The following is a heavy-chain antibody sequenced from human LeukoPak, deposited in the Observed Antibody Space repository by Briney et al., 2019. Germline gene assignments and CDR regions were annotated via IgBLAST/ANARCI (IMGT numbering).Heavy chain of an antibody. D-gene: IGHD3-3*01. CDR3: ARGAGYDFWSGYYNWFDP. CDR2: IYTSGST. V-gene: IGHV4-4*07. CDR1: GGSISSYY. J-gene: IGHJ5*02. Sequence: SETLSLTCTVSGGSISSYYWSWIRQPAGKGLEWIGRIYTSGSTNYNPSLKSRVTMSVDTSKNQFSLKLSSVTAADTAVYYCARGAGYDFWSGYYNWFDPWGQGTLVTVSS.